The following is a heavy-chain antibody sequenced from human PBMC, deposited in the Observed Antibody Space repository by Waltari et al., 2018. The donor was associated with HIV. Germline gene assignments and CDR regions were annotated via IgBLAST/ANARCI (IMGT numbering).Heavy chain of an antibody. J-gene: IGHJ5*02. CDR1: GFSPSDHS. CDR2: VRSAVRSVSA. CDR3: ARGGNPGKVLDL. Sequence: QLVESGGDLVKPGGSLSLSCAASGFSPSDHSLDWVRQAPGKGLEWIGRVRSAVRSVSAFYAASVEGRFTISRDDSKNSFYLQMNSLKPEDTAVYYCARGGNPGKVLDLWGQGIRVTVSS. V-gene: IGHV3-72*01. D-gene: IGHD1-26*01.